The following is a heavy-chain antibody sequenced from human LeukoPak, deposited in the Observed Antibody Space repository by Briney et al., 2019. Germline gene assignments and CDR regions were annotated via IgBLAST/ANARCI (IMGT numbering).Heavy chain of an antibody. CDR3: ARVRGSYCLDY. V-gene: IGHV3-7*01. Sequence: GGSLRLSCEASGFTFSSYWMSWVRLAPGKGLEWVANIKQDGSEKYYVDSVKGRFTISRDNAKNSLYLQMNSLRAEDTAVYYCARVRGSYCLDYWGQGTLVTVSS. CDR1: GFTFSSYW. CDR2: IKQDGSEK. D-gene: IGHD3-16*01. J-gene: IGHJ4*02.